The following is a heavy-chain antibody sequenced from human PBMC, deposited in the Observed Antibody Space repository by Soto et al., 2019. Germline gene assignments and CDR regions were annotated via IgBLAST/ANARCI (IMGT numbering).Heavy chain of an antibody. Sequence: QVQLVESGGGVVQPGRSLRLSCVGSGFPFWHYGMHWVRQAPGKGLEWVAVIWSDGKKESYADFVKGRFAISRDNFKDTWYLQRNSLRAEDTAVYYCARDRDGGWFHMDVWGQGTTVTVSS. D-gene: IGHD6-19*01. V-gene: IGHV3-33*01. CDR3: ARDRDGGWFHMDV. CDR1: GFPFWHYG. CDR2: IWSDGKKE. J-gene: IGHJ6*02.